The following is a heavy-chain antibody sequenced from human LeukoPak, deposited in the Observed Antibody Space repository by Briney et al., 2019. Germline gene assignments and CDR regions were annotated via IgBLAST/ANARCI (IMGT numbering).Heavy chain of an antibody. Sequence: WGSLSLSCAAYGFTFSSYGMHWVRQAPGKGLEYISSISSDGGSTYYADSVKGRFTISRDNSKNTLYLQMSRLRAEDTAVFYCVKRSYSGTYYYDYWGQGTLVTVSS. V-gene: IGHV3-64D*06. J-gene: IGHJ4*02. CDR2: ISSDGGST. CDR1: GFTFSSYG. CDR3: VKRSYSGTYYYDY. D-gene: IGHD5-12*01.